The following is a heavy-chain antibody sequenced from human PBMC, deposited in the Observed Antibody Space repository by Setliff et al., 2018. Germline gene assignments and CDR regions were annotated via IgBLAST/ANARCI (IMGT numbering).Heavy chain of an antibody. V-gene: IGHV4-61*02. CDR2: IYTSGST. J-gene: IGHJ4*02. CDR3: ARVRWELYFDY. CDR1: GGSISSGSYY. D-gene: IGHD1-26*01. Sequence: SETLSLTCTVSGGSISSGSYYWSWIRQPAGKGLEWIGRIYTSGSTNYNPSLKSRVTISVDTSKNQFSLKLSSVTAADTAVYYCARVRWELYFDYWGQGTLGTVSS.